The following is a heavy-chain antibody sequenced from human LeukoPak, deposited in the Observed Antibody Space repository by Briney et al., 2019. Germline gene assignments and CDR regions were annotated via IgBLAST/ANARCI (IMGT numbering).Heavy chain of an antibody. CDR3: ARAPRDSSSSNYMRRFDY. CDR1: GYSISSDNY. D-gene: IGHD3-22*01. CDR2: IYDSGST. Sequence: WETLSLTCAVSGYSISSDNYWVWIRQPPGQGLEWTGGIYDSGSTYYNPSLKSRVTMSVDTSKNQFSLKLSSVTAADTAVYYCARAPRDSSSSNYMRRFDYWGRGTVV. J-gene: IGHJ4*02. V-gene: IGHV4-38-2*01.